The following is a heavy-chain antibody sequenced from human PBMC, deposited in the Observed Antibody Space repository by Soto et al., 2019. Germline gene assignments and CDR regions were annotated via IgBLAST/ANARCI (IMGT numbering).Heavy chain of an antibody. Sequence: QVQLVQSGAEVKKPGSSVKVSCKASGGTFSSHGISWVRQAPGQGLEWMGGIIPILVTPNYAQKFQGRVTLPADEFTSTAYMELSSLRPEDTAVYYCARETRPYYFDSSGYPDAFDIWGQGTMVTVSS. D-gene: IGHD3-22*01. CDR2: IIPILVTP. CDR3: ARETRPYYFDSSGYPDAFDI. V-gene: IGHV1-69*01. CDR1: GGTFSSHG. J-gene: IGHJ3*02.